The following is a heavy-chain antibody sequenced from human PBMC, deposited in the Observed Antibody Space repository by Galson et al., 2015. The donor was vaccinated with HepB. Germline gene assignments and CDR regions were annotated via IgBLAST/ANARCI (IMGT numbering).Heavy chain of an antibody. Sequence: SVKVSCKASGYTLSNYQIHWVRQAPGQGLEWMGITNPSGRSTTYAQKLQGRVTMTRDTSTTTFFMELSSLTSEDTAVYYCALGRDYYDTTGSLSRFGPWGQGTLVTV. J-gene: IGHJ5*02. CDR1: GYTLSNYQ. CDR2: TNPSGRST. V-gene: IGHV1-46*04. D-gene: IGHD3-22*01. CDR3: ALGRDYYDTTGSLSRFGP.